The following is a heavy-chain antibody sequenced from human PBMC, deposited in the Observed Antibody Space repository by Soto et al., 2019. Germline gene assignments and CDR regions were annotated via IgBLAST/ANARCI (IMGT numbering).Heavy chain of an antibody. CDR3: AKDLAKSQLLPYSGRDV. V-gene: IGHV3-30*18. Sequence: PGVSLRLSCAASGFTFSSYAMSWVRQAPGKGLEWVAVISYYVINKYYADSVKVRFTIPRDNSKNPVYLKMNTLRAETTVVYSCAKDLAKSQLLPYSGRDVGGQGPTVPVPS. CDR1: GFTFSSYA. D-gene: IGHD2-2*01. CDR2: ISYYVINK. J-gene: IGHJ6*02.